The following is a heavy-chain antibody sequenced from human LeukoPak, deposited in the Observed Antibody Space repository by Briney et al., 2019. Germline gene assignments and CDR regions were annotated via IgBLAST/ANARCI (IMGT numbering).Heavy chain of an antibody. J-gene: IGHJ3*02. CDR2: IYYGGGT. Sequence: SETLSLTCTVSGGSISRGSYFWSWLRQHPGKGLEWIGYIYYGGGTYYNPSLQSRLTLSVDSSKNQFSLRLSSVTAADTAVYYCASSIVVGPLGHDAFDIWGQGTMVTVS. CDR1: GGSISRGSYF. V-gene: IGHV4-31*03. D-gene: IGHD3-22*01. CDR3: ASSIVVGPLGHDAFDI.